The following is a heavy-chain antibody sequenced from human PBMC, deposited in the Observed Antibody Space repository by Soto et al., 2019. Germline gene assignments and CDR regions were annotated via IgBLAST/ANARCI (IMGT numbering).Heavy chain of an antibody. CDR3: ATKGSGSYYNVGWFDP. CDR1: EFTFSRYA. V-gene: IGHV3-23*01. CDR2: ISGSGGSK. D-gene: IGHD3-10*01. J-gene: IGHJ5*02. Sequence: GGSLRLSCAASEFTFSRYAMSWFRQAPEKWLEWVSAISGSGGSKYYAQKFKGRVTMTEDTSTDTAYMELSSLRSEDTAVYYCATKGSGSYYNVGWFDPWGQGTLVTVSS.